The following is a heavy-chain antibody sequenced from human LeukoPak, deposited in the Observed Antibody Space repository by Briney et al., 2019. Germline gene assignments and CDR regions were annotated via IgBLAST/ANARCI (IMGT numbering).Heavy chain of an antibody. CDR3: AKDPRRGYYDSSGSNQGY. CDR2: ISSDGSNK. D-gene: IGHD3-22*01. V-gene: IGHV3-30-3*01. Sequence: GGSLRLSCAASGFAFSTYAMHWVRQAPGKGLEWVAVISSDGSNKYYADSVKGRFTISRDNSKNTLYLQMNSLRAEDTAVYYCAKDPRRGYYDSSGSNQGYWGQGTLVTVSS. J-gene: IGHJ4*02. CDR1: GFAFSTYA.